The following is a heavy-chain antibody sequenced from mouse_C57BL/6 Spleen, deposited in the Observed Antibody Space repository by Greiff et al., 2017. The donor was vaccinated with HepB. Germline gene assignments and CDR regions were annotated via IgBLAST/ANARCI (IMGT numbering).Heavy chain of an antibody. CDR1: GYTFTSYW. Sequence: QVQLQQPGAELVKPGASVKMSCKASGYTFTSYWITWVKQRPGQGLEWIGDIYPGSGSTNYNEKFKSKATLTVDTSSSTAYMQLSSLTSEDSAVYYCASPGSYGNYWYFDVWGTGTTVTVSS. V-gene: IGHV1-55*01. J-gene: IGHJ1*03. CDR2: IYPGSGST. CDR3: ASPGSYGNYWYFDV. D-gene: IGHD2-1*01.